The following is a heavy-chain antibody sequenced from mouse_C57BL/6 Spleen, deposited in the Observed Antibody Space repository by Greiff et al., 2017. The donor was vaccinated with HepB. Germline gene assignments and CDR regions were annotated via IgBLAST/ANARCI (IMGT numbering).Heavy chain of an antibody. CDR3: ARHYSKYGDAMDY. V-gene: IGHV1-52*01. D-gene: IGHD2-5*01. CDR2: IDPSDSET. J-gene: IGHJ4*01. CDR1: GYTFTSYW. Sequence: QVQLQQPGAELVRPGSSVKLSCKASGYTFTSYWMHWVKQRPIQGLEWIGNIDPSDSETHYNQKFKDKATLTVDKSSSTAYMQLSSLTSEDSAVYYCARHYSKYGDAMDYWGQGTSVTVSS.